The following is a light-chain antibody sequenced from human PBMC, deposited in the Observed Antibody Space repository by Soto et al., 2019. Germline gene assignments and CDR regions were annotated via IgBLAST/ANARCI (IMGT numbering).Light chain of an antibody. CDR3: QQYGTSVPLT. J-gene: IGKJ4*01. V-gene: IGKV3-20*01. CDR1: QSVSSSY. CDR2: GAS. Sequence: EIVLTQSPGTLSLSPGERATLSCRASQSVSSSYLAWYQQKPGQAPRLLICGASTRATGIPDRFSGSGSATDFTLTISRLEPEDFAVYYCQQYGTSVPLTFGGGTKVDIK.